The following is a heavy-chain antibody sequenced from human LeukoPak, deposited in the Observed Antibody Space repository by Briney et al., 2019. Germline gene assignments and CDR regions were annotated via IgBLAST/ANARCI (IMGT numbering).Heavy chain of an antibody. D-gene: IGHD2-15*01. J-gene: IGHJ5*02. CDR3: ARQGHIVGGGWFDP. CDR1: GYSFSSYW. Sequence: GESLKISFQGSGYSFSSYWIGWVRQMPGKAPGWMGVIYPGDSDTRYRPPFQGQVTMSADKSTNTAYLQWRSLRASDSAMYYCARQGHIVGGGWFDPWGQGTLVTVSS. V-gene: IGHV5-51*01. CDR2: IYPGDSDT.